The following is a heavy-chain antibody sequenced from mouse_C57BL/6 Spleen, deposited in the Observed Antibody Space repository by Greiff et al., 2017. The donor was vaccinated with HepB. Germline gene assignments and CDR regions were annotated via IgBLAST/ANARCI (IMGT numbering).Heavy chain of an antibody. CDR1: GYTFTSYW. CDR3: AREGYDRTDYYAMDY. Sequence: VQLQQPGTELVKPGASVKLSCKASGYTFTSYWMHWVKQRPGQGLEWIGNINPSNGGTNYNEKFKSKATLTVGKSSSTAYMQLSSLTSEDSAVYYCAREGYDRTDYYAMDYWGQGTSVTVSS. D-gene: IGHD2-2*01. J-gene: IGHJ4*01. CDR2: INPSNGGT. V-gene: IGHV1-53*01.